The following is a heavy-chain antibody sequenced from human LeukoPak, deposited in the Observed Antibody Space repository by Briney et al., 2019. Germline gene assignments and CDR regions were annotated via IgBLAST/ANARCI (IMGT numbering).Heavy chain of an antibody. D-gene: IGHD3-22*01. Sequence: ASVKVSCKASGYTFTSYGISWVRQAPGQGLEWMGWISAYNGYTNYAQKLQGRVTMTTDTSTSTAYMELRSLRSDDTAVYYCARRRGFTYYYDSSGSKYYFDYWGQGTLVTVSS. CDR2: ISAYNGYT. CDR1: GYTFTSYG. CDR3: ARRRGFTYYYDSSGSKYYFDY. J-gene: IGHJ4*02. V-gene: IGHV1-18*01.